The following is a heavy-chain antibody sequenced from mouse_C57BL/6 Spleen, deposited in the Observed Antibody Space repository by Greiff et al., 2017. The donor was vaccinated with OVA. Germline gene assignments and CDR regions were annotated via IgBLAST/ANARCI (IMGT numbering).Heavy chain of an antibody. CDR3: AKNYGSSYRYFDY. CDR1: GFSLTSYG. D-gene: IGHD1-1*01. CDR2: IWRGGST. Sequence: VQLVESGPGLVQPSQSLSITCTVSGFSLTSYGVHWVRQSPGKGLEWLGVIWRGGSTDYNAAFMSRLSITKDNSKSQVFFKMNSLQADDTAIYYCAKNYGSSYRYFDYWGQGTTLTVSS. J-gene: IGHJ2*01. V-gene: IGHV2-5*01.